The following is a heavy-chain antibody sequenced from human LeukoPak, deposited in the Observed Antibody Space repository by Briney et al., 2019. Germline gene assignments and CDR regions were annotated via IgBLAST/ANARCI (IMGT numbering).Heavy chain of an antibody. V-gene: IGHV3-7*01. D-gene: IGHD6-13*01. Sequence: GGSLRLSCAASGFTFSSNWMSWVRQAAGKGLEWVANINPDGSTKLYVGSGKGRFTISRDNAQSSLYLEMNSLRDDDTAVYYCARGDSSSGWWFDPWGQGTRVTVPS. CDR1: GFTFSSNW. CDR3: ARGDSSSGWWFDP. CDR2: INPDGSTK. J-gene: IGHJ5*02.